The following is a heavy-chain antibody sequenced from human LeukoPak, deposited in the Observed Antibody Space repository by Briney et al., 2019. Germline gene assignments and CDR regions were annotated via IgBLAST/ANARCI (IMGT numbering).Heavy chain of an antibody. CDR1: GCTFSDLW. D-gene: IGHD6-25*01. CDR2: IEPDGSVK. Sequence: TGGSLRLSCAASGCTFSDLWMTWGRQAPGKGPEGVATIEPDGSVKYYVDSVKGRFTISRDNADNSLYLQMNGLRGEDTAVFFGARGGSDSSRYWLYWGQGTLVTVSS. V-gene: IGHV3-7*01. J-gene: IGHJ4*02. CDR3: ARGGSDSSRYWLY.